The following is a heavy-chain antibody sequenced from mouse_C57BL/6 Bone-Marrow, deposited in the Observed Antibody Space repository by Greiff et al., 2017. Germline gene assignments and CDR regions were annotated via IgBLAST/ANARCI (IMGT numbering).Heavy chain of an antibody. CDR2: ISSGGSYT. CDR1: GFTFSSYG. V-gene: IGHV5-6*01. D-gene: IGHD2-10*02. J-gene: IGHJ4*01. CDR3: AGSMGKIYAMDY. Sequence: EVQLMESGGDLVKPGGSLKLSCAASGFTFSSYGMSWVRQTPDKRLEWVATISSGGSYTYYPDNVKGQFTISRDNAKNTLYLQMSSLKSEDAAVYYCAGSMGKIYAMDYWGQGTSVTVSS.